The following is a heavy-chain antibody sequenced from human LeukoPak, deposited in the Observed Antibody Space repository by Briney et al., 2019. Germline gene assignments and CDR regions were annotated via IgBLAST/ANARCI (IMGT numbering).Heavy chain of an antibody. Sequence: SETLSLTCNGSGGTMSTYCWSWIRQPAGKGLEWIGRIYTSGSTNYNPSSKSRVTMSVDTSKNQFSLKLSSVTAADTAVYFCARGRVSSSTWYSTYYYYFYMDVWGKGTTVTVSS. CDR2: IYTSGST. D-gene: IGHD1-1*01. CDR1: GGTMSTYC. J-gene: IGHJ6*03. CDR3: ARGRVSSSTWYSTYYYYFYMDV. V-gene: IGHV4-4*07.